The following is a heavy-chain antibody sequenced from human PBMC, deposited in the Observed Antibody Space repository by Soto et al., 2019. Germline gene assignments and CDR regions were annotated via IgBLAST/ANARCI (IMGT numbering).Heavy chain of an antibody. Sequence: GGSLRLSCAASGFTFSSYAMSWVRQAPGKGLEWVSAINGSGGSTYYADSVKGRFTISRDNSKNTLYLQMNSLRAEDTAVYYCAKSPDLVTMIVVVYFDYWGQGTLVTVSS. J-gene: IGHJ4*02. D-gene: IGHD3-22*01. CDR2: INGSGGST. CDR3: AKSPDLVTMIVVVYFDY. V-gene: IGHV3-23*01. CDR1: GFTFSSYA.